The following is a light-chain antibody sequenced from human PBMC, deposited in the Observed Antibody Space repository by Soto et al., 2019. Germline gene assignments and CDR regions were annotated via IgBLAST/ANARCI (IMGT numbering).Light chain of an antibody. CDR3: QQFLSSPPMYT. J-gene: IGKJ2*01. V-gene: IGKV3-20*01. Sequence: EIVLTQSPGTLSLSPGERATLSCRASQSVSSSSLAWYQQKPGQAPRLLIYGASNRATGIPGRFSGSGSGTHFTLTISGLEPEDFAVYYCQQFLSSPPMYTFGQGTKLEIK. CDR1: QSVSSSS. CDR2: GAS.